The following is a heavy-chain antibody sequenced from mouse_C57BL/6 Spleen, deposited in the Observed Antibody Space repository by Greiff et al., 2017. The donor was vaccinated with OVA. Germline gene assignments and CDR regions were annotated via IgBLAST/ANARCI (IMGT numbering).Heavy chain of an antibody. CDR2: IDPSDSYT. CDR1: GYTFTSYW. Sequence: QVQLKQPGAELVQPGASVKLSCKASGYTFTSYWMQWVKQRPGQGLEWIGEIDPSDSYTNSNQKFKGKATLTVDTSSSTAYMQLSSLTSEDSAVYYCARIITTVVASSDYWGQGTTLTVSS. J-gene: IGHJ2*01. D-gene: IGHD1-1*01. V-gene: IGHV1-50*01. CDR3: ARIITTVVASSDY.